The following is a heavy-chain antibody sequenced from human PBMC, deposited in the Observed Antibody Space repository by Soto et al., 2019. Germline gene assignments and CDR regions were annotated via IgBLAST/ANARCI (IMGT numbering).Heavy chain of an antibody. CDR3: ARRYSSSFDY. CDR1: GGSISSYY. J-gene: IGHJ4*02. D-gene: IGHD6-13*01. Sequence: SETLSLTCTVSGGSISSYYWSWIRQTPGKGLEWIGYIFYFGSTNYNPSLKSRVTLSIDTSKNQLSLKLSSVTAADTAVYYCARRYSSSFDYWGQGTLVTVSS. V-gene: IGHV4-59*08. CDR2: IFYFGST.